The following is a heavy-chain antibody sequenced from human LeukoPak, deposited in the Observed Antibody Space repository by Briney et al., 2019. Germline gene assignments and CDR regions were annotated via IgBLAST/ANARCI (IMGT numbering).Heavy chain of an antibody. D-gene: IGHD3-9*01. Sequence: GGSLRLSCAASGFTFSSYEMNWVRQAPGKGLEWVSYISSSGSTIYYADSVKGRFTISRDNAKNSLYLQMNSLRAEDTAVYYCLPVLRYFDWGPFAFDYWGQGTLVTVSS. CDR2: ISSSGSTI. V-gene: IGHV3-48*03. CDR1: GFTFSSYE. J-gene: IGHJ4*02. CDR3: LPVLRYFDWGPFAFDY.